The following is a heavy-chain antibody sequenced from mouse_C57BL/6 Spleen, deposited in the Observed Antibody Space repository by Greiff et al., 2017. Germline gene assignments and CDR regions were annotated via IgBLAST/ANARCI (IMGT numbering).Heavy chain of an antibody. CDR2: IDPNSGGT. V-gene: IGHV1-72*01. CDR1: GFTFTSYW. Sequence: VQLQQSGAGLVKPGASVKLSCTASGFTFTSYWMHWVRQRPGRGLEWVGRIDPNSGGTKYNETFKSKATLTIDNPHSPAFMQLNSLTSEDSAVYYWAYVSAYYFDVWGTGTTLTVSS. J-gene: IGHJ2*01. D-gene: IGHD2-10*02. CDR3: AYVSAYYFDV.